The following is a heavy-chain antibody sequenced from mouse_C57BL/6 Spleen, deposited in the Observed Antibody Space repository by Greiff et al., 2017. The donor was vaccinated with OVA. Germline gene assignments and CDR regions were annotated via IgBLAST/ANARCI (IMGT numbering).Heavy chain of an antibody. D-gene: IGHD1-1*01. V-gene: IGHV1-82*01. Sequence: VQLQQSGPELVKPGASVKISCKASGYAFSSSWMNWVKQRPGKGLEWIGRIYPGDGDTNYNGKFKGKATLTADKSSSTAYMQLSSLTSEDSAVYFCARDYYGSSYFDYWGQGTTRTVSS. J-gene: IGHJ2*01. CDR3: ARDYYGSSYFDY. CDR2: IYPGDGDT. CDR1: GYAFSSSW.